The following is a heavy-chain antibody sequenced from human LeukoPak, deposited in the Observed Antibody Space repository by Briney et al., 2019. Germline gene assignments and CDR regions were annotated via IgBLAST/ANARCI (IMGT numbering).Heavy chain of an antibody. Sequence: GGSLRLSCAASGFTFSSYSMNWVRQAPGKGLEWVSSISSSSSYIYYADSVKGRFTISRGNSKNTLSLQMNSLRAEDTAVYYCAKGHLGSGYLYYFDNWGQGTLVTVSS. V-gene: IGHV3-21*04. CDR3: AKGHLGSGYLYYFDN. CDR1: GFTFSSYS. J-gene: IGHJ4*02. CDR2: ISSSSSYI. D-gene: IGHD3-3*01.